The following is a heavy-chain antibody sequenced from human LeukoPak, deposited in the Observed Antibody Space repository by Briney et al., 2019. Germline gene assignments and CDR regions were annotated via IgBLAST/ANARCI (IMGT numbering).Heavy chain of an antibody. Sequence: GGSLRLSCAASGFTFDDYVMSWVRQAPGKGLELVSSVNWSGGSTAYADSVKGRFTISRDNAKNSLYLQMNSLRAEDTALYYCTRGSGSYPDYWGQETLVTVSS. J-gene: IGHJ4*02. CDR3: TRGSGSYPDY. CDR1: GFTFDDYV. V-gene: IGHV3-20*04. CDR2: VNWSGGST. D-gene: IGHD1-26*01.